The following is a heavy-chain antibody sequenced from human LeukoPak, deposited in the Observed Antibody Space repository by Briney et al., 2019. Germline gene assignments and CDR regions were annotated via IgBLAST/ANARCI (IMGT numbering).Heavy chain of an antibody. D-gene: IGHD5-24*01. Sequence: SETLSLTCTVSGGSISSGSYYWGWIRQPPRKGLEWIGSIYFSGSTYYNPSLKSRVTISVDTSKNQFSLKLNSVTAADTSVYYCARQDVAGRYFDLWGRGTLVTVSS. CDR3: ARQDVAGRYFDL. J-gene: IGHJ2*01. CDR1: GGSISSGSYY. CDR2: IYFSGST. V-gene: IGHV4-39*01.